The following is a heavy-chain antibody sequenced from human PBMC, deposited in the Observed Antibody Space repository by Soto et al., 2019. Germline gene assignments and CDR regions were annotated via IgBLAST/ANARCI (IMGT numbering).Heavy chain of an antibody. D-gene: IGHD6-13*01. CDR2: ISGSGGST. V-gene: IGHV3-23*01. Sequence: EVQLLESGGGLVQPGGSLRLSCAASGFTFSSYGMSWVRQAPGKGLEWVSGISGSGGSTYYADSVKGRFTISRDNPKNALYLQMNSLRAEDTAVYYCETEGRYSSSRGYFDYWGQGTLVTVSS. J-gene: IGHJ4*02. CDR3: ETEGRYSSSRGYFDY. CDR1: GFTFSSYG.